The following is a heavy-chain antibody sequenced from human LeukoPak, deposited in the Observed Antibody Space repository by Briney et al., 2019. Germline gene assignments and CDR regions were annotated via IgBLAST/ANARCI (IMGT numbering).Heavy chain of an antibody. J-gene: IGHJ4*02. CDR2: ISWNSGSI. Sequence: GGSRSPSGAASGFTFDDNAMHWVRQVPGKGLEGAPGISWNSGSIGYADSVKGRFTIYRDNAKNSLYLQMNSLRAEDTALYYCAKDSDTAMEGYFDYWGQGALVTVSS. D-gene: IGHD5-18*01. CDR1: GFTFDDNA. V-gene: IGHV3-9*01. CDR3: AKDSDTAMEGYFDY.